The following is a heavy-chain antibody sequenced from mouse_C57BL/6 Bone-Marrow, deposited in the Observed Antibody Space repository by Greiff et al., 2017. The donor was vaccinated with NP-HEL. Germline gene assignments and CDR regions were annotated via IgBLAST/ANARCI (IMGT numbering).Heavy chain of an antibody. D-gene: IGHD2-3*01. CDR3: TRGYDGYSTGAMDY. Sequence: EVQVVESGEGLVKPGGSLKLSCAASGFTFSSYAMSWVRQTPEKRLEWVAYISSGGDYIYYADTVKGRFTISRDNARNTLYLQMSSLKSEDTAMYYCTRGYDGYSTGAMDYWGQGTSVTVSS. J-gene: IGHJ4*01. V-gene: IGHV5-9-1*02. CDR1: GFTFSSYA. CDR2: ISSGGDYI.